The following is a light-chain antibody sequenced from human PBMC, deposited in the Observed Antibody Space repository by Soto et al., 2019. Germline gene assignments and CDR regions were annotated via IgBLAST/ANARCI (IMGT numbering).Light chain of an antibody. V-gene: IGLV2-14*01. CDR1: SSDVGGYNY. Sequence: QSAQTQPASVSGSLGQPITISCTGTSSDVGGYNYVSWYQQHPGKVPKLIIYEVDNRPSGVSNRFSGSKSANTASLTISGLQADDEADYYCSSFTSSSTQVFGGGTKVTVL. CDR2: EVD. CDR3: SSFTSSSTQV. J-gene: IGLJ3*02.